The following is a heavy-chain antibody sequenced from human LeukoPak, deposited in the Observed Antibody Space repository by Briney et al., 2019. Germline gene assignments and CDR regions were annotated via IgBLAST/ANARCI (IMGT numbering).Heavy chain of an antibody. Sequence: PGRSLRLSCAAPGFMFHDYAIHWVRQAPGKGLEWVSPISGDGGSTFYADSVKGRFTISRDNSKNSLYLQMNSLRSDDTALYYCARESESSGWYDYWGQGTLVTVSS. CDR3: ARESESSGWYDY. J-gene: IGHJ4*02. CDR2: ISGDGGST. V-gene: IGHV3-43*02. CDR1: GFMFHDYA. D-gene: IGHD6-19*01.